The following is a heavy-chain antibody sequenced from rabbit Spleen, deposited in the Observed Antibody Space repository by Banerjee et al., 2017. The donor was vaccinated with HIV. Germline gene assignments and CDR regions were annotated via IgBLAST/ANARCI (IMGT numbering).Heavy chain of an antibody. V-gene: IGHV1S45*01. CDR2: INAITGKA. Sequence: QEQLVESGGGLVKPGASLTLTCKASEFPFSNKAVMCWVRQAPGKGLEWIACINAITGKAVYASWAKGRFTFSKTSSTTVTLQMTSLTAADTATYFCARDGAGGSYFALWGPGTLVTVS. J-gene: IGHJ4*01. CDR3: ARDGAGGSYFAL. CDR1: EFPFSNKAV. D-gene: IGHD8-1*01.